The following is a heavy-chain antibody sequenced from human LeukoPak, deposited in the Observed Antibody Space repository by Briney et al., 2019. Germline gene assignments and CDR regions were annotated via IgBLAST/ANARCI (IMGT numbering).Heavy chain of an antibody. CDR1: GFTFDDYA. CDR3: AKDLTAAGKGPADY. V-gene: IGHV3-9*01. CDR2: ISWNSGSI. D-gene: IGHD6-13*01. Sequence: GGSLRLSCAASGFTFDDYAMHWVRQAPGKGLEWVSGISWNSGSIGYADSVKGRFTISRDNAKNSLYLQMNSLRAEDTALYYCAKDLTAAGKGPADYWGQGTLDTVSS. J-gene: IGHJ4*02.